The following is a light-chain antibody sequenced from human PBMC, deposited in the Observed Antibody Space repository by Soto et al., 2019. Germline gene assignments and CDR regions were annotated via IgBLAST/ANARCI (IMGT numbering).Light chain of an antibody. CDR2: GAS. V-gene: IGKV3-15*01. Sequence: IGMRQSPATLSVTPRERATLSCRASQSGSNNLAWYQQKRGQAPRLLMYGASTRATGIPARFSGSGSGADFTLTISRLEPEDFAVYYCQQYGSSPPITFGQGTRLE. J-gene: IGKJ5*01. CDR3: QQYGSSPPIT. CDR1: QSGSNN.